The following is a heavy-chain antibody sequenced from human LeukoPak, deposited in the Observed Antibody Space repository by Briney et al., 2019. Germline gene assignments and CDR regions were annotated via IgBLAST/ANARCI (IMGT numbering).Heavy chain of an antibody. CDR1: GFTFSSFG. CDR3: ARDRGDSTSWYVTDY. CDR2: IWNDGSNK. J-gene: IGHJ4*02. V-gene: IGHV3-33*01. D-gene: IGHD2-2*01. Sequence: GRSLRLSCAASGFTFSSFGMHWVRQAPGKGLEWVAVIWNDGSNKYYADSVKGRFTISRDNSKNALYLQMNSLRAEDTAVYYCARDRGDSTSWYVTDYWGQGTLATVSS.